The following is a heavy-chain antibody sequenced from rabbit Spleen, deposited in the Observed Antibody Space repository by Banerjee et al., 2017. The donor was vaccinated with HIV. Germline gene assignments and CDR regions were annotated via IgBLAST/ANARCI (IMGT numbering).Heavy chain of an antibody. CDR3: AREWDIWSSGYFRPYGMDL. CDR1: GVSFSNNHY. CDR2: IYISSGST. D-gene: IGHD1-1*01. V-gene: IGHV1S40*01. Sequence: QSLEESGGGLVKPGASLTLTCTASGVSFSNNHYMCWVRQAPGKGLEWIACIYISSGSTYYANWAKGRFTISKTSSTTVTLQMTSLTAADTATYFCAREWDIWSSGYFRPYGMDLWGPGTLVTVS. J-gene: IGHJ6*01.